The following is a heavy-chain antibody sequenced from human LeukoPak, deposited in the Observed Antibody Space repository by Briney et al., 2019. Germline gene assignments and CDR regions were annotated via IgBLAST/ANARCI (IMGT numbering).Heavy chain of an antibody. CDR2: INYSGNT. J-gene: IGHJ4*02. CDR3: ARHSGSYYDFDY. CDR1: GGSISTYY. D-gene: IGHD1-26*01. Sequence: SETLSLTCTVSGGSISTYYWSWIRQPPGKGLGWIGYINYSGNTKYNPSLKGRLTISVDTSKNQFSLKLRSVTAADTAVYYCARHSGSYYDFDYWGQGTLVTVSS. V-gene: IGHV4-59*08.